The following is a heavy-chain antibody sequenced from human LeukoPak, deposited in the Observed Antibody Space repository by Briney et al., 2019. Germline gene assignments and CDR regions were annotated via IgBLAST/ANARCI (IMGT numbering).Heavy chain of an antibody. Sequence: GRSLRLSCAASGFTLSSYAMNWVRQAPGKGLEWVSAISDSSTYIYYADSVMGRFTISRDNAKNSLYLQMNSLRAEDTAVYYCARNMWNDILTGYSPFDYWGQGTLVTVSS. J-gene: IGHJ4*02. CDR1: GFTLSSYA. CDR3: ARNMWNDILTGYSPFDY. D-gene: IGHD3-9*01. CDR2: ISDSSTYI. V-gene: IGHV3-21*01.